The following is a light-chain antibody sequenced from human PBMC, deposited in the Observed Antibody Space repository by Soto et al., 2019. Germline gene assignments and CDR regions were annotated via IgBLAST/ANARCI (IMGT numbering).Light chain of an antibody. V-gene: IGKV3-15*01. J-gene: IGKJ2*01. Sequence: EIVMTQSPATLSLSPGERATLSCRASQSVSSNLAWYQQKPGQAPRLLIYGASTRATGIPARFSGSGSGTEFTLTISSLQSEDFAVYYCQQYNNWPPIFGQGTKLEIK. CDR3: QQYNNWPPI. CDR2: GAS. CDR1: QSVSSN.